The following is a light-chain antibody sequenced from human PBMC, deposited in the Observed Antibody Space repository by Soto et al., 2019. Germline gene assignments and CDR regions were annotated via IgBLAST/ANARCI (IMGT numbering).Light chain of an antibody. J-gene: IGKJ2*01. CDR1: QGIRDN. CDR2: PAS. V-gene: IGKV1-6*01. Sequence: AVPMTQSPSSLSASVGDRVTITCRASQGIRDNLGWYQQKPGKAPKALIYPASTLQSGVPSRFSGSGSGTHFTLTIDSLQPEDFATYYCLQDYNDPYTFGQGTKLEI. CDR3: LQDYNDPYT.